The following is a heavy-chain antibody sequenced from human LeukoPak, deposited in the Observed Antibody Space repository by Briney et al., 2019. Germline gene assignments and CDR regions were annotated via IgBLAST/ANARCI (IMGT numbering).Heavy chain of an antibody. J-gene: IGHJ4*02. CDR2: ISSGSSYI. V-gene: IGHV3-21*01. CDR1: GFTFSSYS. D-gene: IGHD6-19*01. CDR3: ARDRGIAVAGTGNYFDY. Sequence: GGSLRLSCAASGFTFSSYSMNWVRQAPGKGLEWVSSISSGSSYIYYADSVKGRFTISRDNAKNSLYLQMNSLRAEDTAVYYCARDRGIAVAGTGNYFDYWGQGTLVTVSS.